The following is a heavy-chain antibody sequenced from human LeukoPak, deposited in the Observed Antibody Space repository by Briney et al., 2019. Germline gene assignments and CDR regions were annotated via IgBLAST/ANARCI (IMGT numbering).Heavy chain of an antibody. V-gene: IGHV3-23*01. D-gene: IGHD5-24*01. Sequence: GGSLRLSCAASGFTFSSYSMNWVRQAPGKGLEWVSGLSGSGSSTFYADSVKGRFTISRDNSKNTLYLQMKSLRAEDTAIYYCAKDQRGVPTSPFDFWGQGTLVTVSS. CDR1: GFTFSSYS. CDR3: AKDQRGVPTSPFDF. CDR2: LSGSGSST. J-gene: IGHJ4*02.